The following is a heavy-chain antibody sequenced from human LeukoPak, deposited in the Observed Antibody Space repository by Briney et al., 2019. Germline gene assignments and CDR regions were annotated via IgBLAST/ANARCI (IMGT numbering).Heavy chain of an antibody. J-gene: IGHJ4*02. Sequence: ASVKVSRKASGYTFTGYYMHWVRQAPGQGLEWMGWINPNSGGTNYAQKFQGRVTMTRDTSISTAYMELSRLRSDDTAVYYCARVGWFGELSPFDYWGQGTLVSVSS. CDR2: INPNSGGT. V-gene: IGHV1-2*02. CDR1: GYTFTGYY. CDR3: ARVGWFGELSPFDY. D-gene: IGHD3-10*01.